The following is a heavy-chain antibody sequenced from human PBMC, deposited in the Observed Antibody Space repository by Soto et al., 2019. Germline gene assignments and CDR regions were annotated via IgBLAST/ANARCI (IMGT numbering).Heavy chain of an antibody. V-gene: IGHV2-70*01. CDR3: ARLSSYGGNSVDY. J-gene: IGHJ4*02. D-gene: IGHD4-17*01. CDR2: IDWDDDK. Sequence: SGPTLVYPTQTLTLTCTFSGFSLSTSGRCVSWIRQPPGKALEWLALIDWDDDKFYSTSLKTRLTISKDTSKNQVVLTMTNMDPVDTAKYYCARLSSYGGNSVDYWGQGTLVTVSS. CDR1: GFSLSTSGRC.